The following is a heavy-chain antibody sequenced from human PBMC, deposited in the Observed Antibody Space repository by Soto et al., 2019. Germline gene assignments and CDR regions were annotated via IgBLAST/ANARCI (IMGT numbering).Heavy chain of an antibody. CDR3: ARDPRTGTKGNYGMDV. V-gene: IGHV1-46*01. Sequence: ASVKVSCKASGYTFTSCYMHWVRQAPGQGLEWMGIINPSGGSTSYARKFQGRVTMTMDTSTSTVYMELSSLRSEDTAVYYCARDPRTGTKGNYGMDVWRQGPTVIVSS. CDR1: GYTFTSCY. CDR2: INPSGGST. D-gene: IGHD1-7*01. J-gene: IGHJ6*02.